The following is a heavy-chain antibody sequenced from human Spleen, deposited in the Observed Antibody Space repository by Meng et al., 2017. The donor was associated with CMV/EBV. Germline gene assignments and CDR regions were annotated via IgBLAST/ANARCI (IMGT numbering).Heavy chain of an antibody. CDR3: ARGVEYATFDS. J-gene: IGHJ4*02. Sequence: CIVSGGSISSGDYYWTWISQPPGKGLEWIGYIHLNGRTYYNPSLKSRVTTSLDTSKNQFSLRLGSVTAADTAVYYCARGVEYATFDSWGQGTLVTVSS. CDR2: IHLNGRT. D-gene: IGHD2-8*02. V-gene: IGHV4-30-4*08. CDR1: GGSISSGDYY.